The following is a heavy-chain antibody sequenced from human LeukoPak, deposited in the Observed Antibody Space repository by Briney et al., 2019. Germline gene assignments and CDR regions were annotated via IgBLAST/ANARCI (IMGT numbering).Heavy chain of an antibody. Sequence: PSETLSLTCTVSGGSISSYYWSWIRQPPGKGLEWIGYIYYSGSTYYNPSLKSRVTISVDTSKNQFSLKLNSVTATGTAVYYCARHYGPWGQGTLVTVSS. D-gene: IGHD3-10*01. CDR2: IYYSGST. CDR3: ARHYGP. J-gene: IGHJ4*02. CDR1: GGSISSYY. V-gene: IGHV4-59*08.